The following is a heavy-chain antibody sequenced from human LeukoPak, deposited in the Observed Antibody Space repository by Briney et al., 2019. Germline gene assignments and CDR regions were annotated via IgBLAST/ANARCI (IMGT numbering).Heavy chain of an antibody. J-gene: IGHJ3*02. CDR2: ISSGGGTR. CDR3: ARDRGRRGITMRSDAFDI. Sequence: GGSPRLSCAASGFTFSDYYMNWIRQAPGKGLEWVSYISSGGGTRSYADSVKGRFTISRDNAKNSLYLQMNSLRAEDTAVYYCARDRGRRGITMRSDAFDIWGQGTMVTVSS. CDR1: GFTFSDYY. D-gene: IGHD3-22*01. V-gene: IGHV3-11*01.